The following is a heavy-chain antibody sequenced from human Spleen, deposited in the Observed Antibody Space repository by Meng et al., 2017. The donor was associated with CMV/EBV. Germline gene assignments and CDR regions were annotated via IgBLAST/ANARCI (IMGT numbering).Heavy chain of an antibody. CDR1: GFTFSSYA. CDR3: AKDPLYFRQ. Sequence: GESLKISCVASGFTFSSYAMSWVRQAPERGLEWVSVIYSGGRTTYYADSVKGRFTVSRDDSKNTLYLQMDSLRAEDSAVYYCAKDPLYFRQWGRGTLVTVSS. V-gene: IGHV3-23*03. CDR2: IYSGGRTT. J-gene: IGHJ1*01.